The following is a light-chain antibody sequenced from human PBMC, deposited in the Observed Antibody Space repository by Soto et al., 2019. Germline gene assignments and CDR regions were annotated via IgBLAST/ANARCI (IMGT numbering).Light chain of an antibody. J-gene: IGLJ1*01. CDR1: SSDVGGYNY. V-gene: IGLV2-14*01. CDR2: EVS. CDR3: SSYTSSSTLYV. Sequence: QSALTQPASLSGSAGQSITISCTGTSSDVGGYNYVSWYQQHPGKAPKLMIYEVSNRPSGVSNRFSGSKSSNTASLTISGLQAEDEADYYCSSYTSSSTLYVFGTGTKVTVL.